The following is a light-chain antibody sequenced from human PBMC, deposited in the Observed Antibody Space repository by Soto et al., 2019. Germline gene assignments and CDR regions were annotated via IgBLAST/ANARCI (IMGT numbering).Light chain of an antibody. CDR1: QGIGTW. J-gene: IGKJ3*01. V-gene: IGKV1-12*01. CDR3: QQADSVIS. CDR2: AAS. Sequence: DLQLTQSPSSVSASVGDRVTITCRASQGIGTWLGWYQHKPGKAPKLLIYAASSLQSGVPSRFSGSGSGTDFTLTISSLQPEDFATYYCQQADSVISFGPGTKVEIK.